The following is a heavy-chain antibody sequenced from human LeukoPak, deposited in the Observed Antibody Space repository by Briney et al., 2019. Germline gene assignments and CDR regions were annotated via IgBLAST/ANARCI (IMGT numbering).Heavy chain of an antibody. V-gene: IGHV3-53*01. CDR3: ARDLLSGSYYFDC. Sequence: GGSLRLSCAAAGFTVSSNYMSWVRQAPGQGLEWVSVIYSGGSTYYADSVKGRFTISRDNSKNTLYLQMNSLRAEDTAVYYCARDLLSGSYYFDCWGQGALVTVSS. CDR2: IYSGGST. CDR1: GFTVSSNY. J-gene: IGHJ4*02. D-gene: IGHD1-26*01.